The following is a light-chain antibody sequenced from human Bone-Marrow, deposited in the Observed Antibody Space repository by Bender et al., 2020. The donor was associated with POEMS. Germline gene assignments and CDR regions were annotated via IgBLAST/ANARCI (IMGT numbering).Light chain of an antibody. CDR2: VNSDGSH. Sequence: QLVLTQSPSASASLGASVKLTCTLSSGHSNYAIAWHQQQPEKGPRFLMRVNSDGSHIKGDGIPDRFSGSSSGAERYLIISSLQSEDEADYYCQSWGTGVQWVFGGGTKLTVL. CDR1: SGHSNYA. V-gene: IGLV4-69*01. CDR3: QSWGTGVQWV. J-gene: IGLJ3*02.